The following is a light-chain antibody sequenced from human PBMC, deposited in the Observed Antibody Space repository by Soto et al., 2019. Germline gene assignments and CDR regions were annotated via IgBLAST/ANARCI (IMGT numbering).Light chain of an antibody. V-gene: IGKV3-11*01. CDR3: QRRDDWPPGAT. CDR2: DAS. CDR1: QSITNH. J-gene: IGKJ4*01. Sequence: EIVLTQSPATLSLSPGERATLSCKASQSITNHLAWYQQKPGQAPRLLIYDASNRAAGIPVRFSGSGSGTDFTLTISSLEPEDFAVYYCQRRDDWPPGATFGGGTKVEI.